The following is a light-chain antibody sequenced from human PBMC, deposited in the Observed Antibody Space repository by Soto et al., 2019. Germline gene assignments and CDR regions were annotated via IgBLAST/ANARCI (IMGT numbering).Light chain of an antibody. CDR1: SSDVGGYNY. CDR3: SSYTSSSTRV. CDR2: DVS. J-gene: IGLJ2*01. V-gene: IGLV2-14*01. Sequence: QSVLTQPASVSGSPEQSITISCTGTSSDVGGYNYVSWYQQHPGKAPKLMIYDVSNRPSGVSNRFSGSKSGSTASLTISGLQAEDEADYYCSSYTSSSTRVFGGGTKLTVL.